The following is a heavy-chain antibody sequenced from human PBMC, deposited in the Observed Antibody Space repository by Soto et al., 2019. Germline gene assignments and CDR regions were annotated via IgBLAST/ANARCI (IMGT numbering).Heavy chain of an antibody. D-gene: IGHD6-19*01. Sequence: GESLKISCKGAGYSFTSYWIGWVRQMPGKGLEWMGIIYPGDSDTRYSPSFQGQVTISADKSISTAYLQWSSLKASDTAMYYCARPREAGKNYYGVDGWGQGTTVTVSS. V-gene: IGHV5-51*01. CDR1: GYSFTSYW. CDR3: ARPREAGKNYYGVDG. CDR2: IYPGDSDT. J-gene: IGHJ6*02.